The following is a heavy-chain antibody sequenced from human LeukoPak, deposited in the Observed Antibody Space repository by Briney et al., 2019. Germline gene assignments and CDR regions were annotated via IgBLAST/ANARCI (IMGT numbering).Heavy chain of an antibody. CDR2: ISWNSGSI. V-gene: IGHV3-9*01. CDR1: GFTFDDYA. CDR3: ARDGFGTGSN. J-gene: IGHJ4*02. D-gene: IGHD3-16*01. Sequence: QPGRSLRLSCAASGFTFDDYAMHWVRHAPGKGLEWVSGISWNSGSIGYADSVKGRFTISRDNAKNSLYLQTNTLRADDTAVYYCARDGFGTGSNWGQGTLVTVSS.